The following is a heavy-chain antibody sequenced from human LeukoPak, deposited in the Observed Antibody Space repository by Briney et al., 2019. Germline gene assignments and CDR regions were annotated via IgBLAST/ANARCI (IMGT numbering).Heavy chain of an antibody. V-gene: IGHV3-30*04. J-gene: IGHJ3*02. D-gene: IGHD2-8*01. CDR2: ILYDGSNK. CDR3: ARDSVSDGFDI. CDR1: GFTFSSYA. Sequence: GRSLRLSYAPSGFTFSSYAMHWVRQAPGKGLDWVAVILYDGSNKYYADSVKGRFTIARDNATNLIFLQMNSLRAKHTGVYYCARDSVSDGFDIWGQGTMVTVSS.